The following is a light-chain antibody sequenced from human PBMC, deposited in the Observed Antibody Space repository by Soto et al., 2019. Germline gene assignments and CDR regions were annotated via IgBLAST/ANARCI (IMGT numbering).Light chain of an antibody. CDR1: SSDGGGYRY. V-gene: IGLV2-14*01. Sequence: QSALTQPASVSGSPGQSITISRTGTSSDGGGYRYVSWYQQHPGKAPKLMIYDVSNRPSGVSNRFSGSKSGNTASLTISGLQAEDEADYYCSSYTTSCIYVFGTGTKVTVL. CDR2: DVS. J-gene: IGLJ1*01. CDR3: SSYTTSCIYV.